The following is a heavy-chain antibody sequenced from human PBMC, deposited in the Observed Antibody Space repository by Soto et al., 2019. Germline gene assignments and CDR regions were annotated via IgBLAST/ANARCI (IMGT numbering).Heavy chain of an antibody. CDR3: SSEVRYCSGGSCYSYLDH. V-gene: IGHV4-59*02. Sequence: SETLSLTCTVSGGSVNSDYWSWIRQPPGRGLEWIGYIYSSGYTNYNPSLESRVTISVDTSKKQFSLKLNSVTAADTAVYYCSSEVRYCSGGSCYSYLDHWGQGTLVTAPQ. CDR2: IYSSGYT. CDR1: GGSVNSDY. D-gene: IGHD2-15*01. J-gene: IGHJ4*02.